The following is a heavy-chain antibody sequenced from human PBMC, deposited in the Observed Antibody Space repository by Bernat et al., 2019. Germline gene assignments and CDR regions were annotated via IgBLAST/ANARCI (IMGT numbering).Heavy chain of an antibody. V-gene: IGHV3-30-3*01. J-gene: IGHJ4*02. Sequence: QVQLVESGGGVVQPGRSLRLSCAASGFTFSSYAMHWVRQAPGKGLEWVAVISYDGSNKYYADSVKGRFTISSDNSKKPLYLQMNSLRAEDTAVYYCASDDSSGPKYPYWGQGTLVTVSS. D-gene: IGHD3-22*01. CDR2: ISYDGSNK. CDR1: GFTFSSYA. CDR3: ASDDSSGPKYPY.